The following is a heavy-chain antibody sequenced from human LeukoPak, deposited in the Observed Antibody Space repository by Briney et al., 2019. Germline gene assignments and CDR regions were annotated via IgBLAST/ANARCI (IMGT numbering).Heavy chain of an antibody. V-gene: IGHV3-48*01. Sequence: GGSLRLSCAASGFTFSSYSMNWVRQAPGKRLEWVSYISSSSSTIYYADSVKGRFTISRDNAKNSLYLQMNSLRAEDTAVYYCARRGQGFGELWPTADFDYWGQGTLVTVSS. CDR3: ARRGQGFGELWPTADFDY. CDR2: ISSSSSTI. J-gene: IGHJ4*02. CDR1: GFTFSSYS. D-gene: IGHD3-10*01.